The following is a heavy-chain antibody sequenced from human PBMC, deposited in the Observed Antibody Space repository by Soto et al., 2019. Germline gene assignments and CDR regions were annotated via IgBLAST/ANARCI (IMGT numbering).Heavy chain of an antibody. V-gene: IGHV4-34*01. CDR1: SSSLGDHY. Sequence: PSETLSLTCAGFSSSLGDHYWAWNRQSPDKGLEWIGEIHPSGSTNYNPSLKSRVTISVDKSKNQFSLKLSSVTAADTAVYYCARAPDRRQLGTWGQGTLVNVSS. D-gene: IGHD5-18*01. CDR2: IHPSGST. J-gene: IGHJ4*02. CDR3: ARAPDRRQLGT.